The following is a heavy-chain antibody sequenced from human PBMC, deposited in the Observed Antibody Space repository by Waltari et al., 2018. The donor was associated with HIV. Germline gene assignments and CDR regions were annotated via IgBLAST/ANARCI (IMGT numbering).Heavy chain of an antibody. J-gene: IGHJ4*02. CDR2: ITYDGSNK. Sequence: QVQLVESGGDVVQPGGSLRLSCAVSGFTFSMYGMHWVRQAPGKGLEWMSFITYDGSNKYYADSVKGRFTISRDSSKNTLYLQMNGLRSEDTAVYYCAKDGYTPTYFDYWGQGTLVTVSS. CDR3: AKDGYTPTYFDY. CDR1: GFTFSMYG. V-gene: IGHV3-30*02. D-gene: IGHD1-1*01.